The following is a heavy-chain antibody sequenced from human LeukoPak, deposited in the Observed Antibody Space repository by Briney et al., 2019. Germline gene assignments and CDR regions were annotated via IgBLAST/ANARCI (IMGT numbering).Heavy chain of an antibody. Sequence: SETLSLTCTVSGGSISSYYWSWLRQPPGKGLEWIGYIYYSGSTNYNPSLKSRVTISVDTPKNQFSLKLSSVTAADTAVYYCARGYSSSSSFDYWGQGTLVTVSS. V-gene: IGHV4-59*01. D-gene: IGHD6-6*01. CDR1: GGSISSYY. J-gene: IGHJ4*02. CDR3: ARGYSSSSSFDY. CDR2: IYYSGST.